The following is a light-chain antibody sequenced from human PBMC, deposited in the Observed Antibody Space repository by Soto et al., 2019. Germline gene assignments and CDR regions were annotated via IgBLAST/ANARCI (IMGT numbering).Light chain of an antibody. CDR1: SSNIGAGYD. J-gene: IGLJ1*01. Sequence: QSVLTQPPSVSGAPGQRVTISCTGSSSNIGAGYDVHWYQQLPGTAPRLLTYGNSKRPSGVPDRFSGSRSGTSASLAITGLHAEDEADYYCQSYDSSLSGSNVFGTGTKVTVL. CDR3: QSYDSSLSGSNV. CDR2: GNS. V-gene: IGLV1-40*01.